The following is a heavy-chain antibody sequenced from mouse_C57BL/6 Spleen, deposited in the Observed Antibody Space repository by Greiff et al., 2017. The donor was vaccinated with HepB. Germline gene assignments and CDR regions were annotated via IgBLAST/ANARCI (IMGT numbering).Heavy chain of an antibody. CDR1: GYTFTSYW. J-gene: IGHJ2*01. V-gene: IGHV1-61*01. CDR3: ARLDFGFDY. CDR2: IYPSDSET. Sequence: VQLQQPGAELVRPGSSVKLSCKASGYTFTSYWMDWVKQSPGQGLEWIGNIYPSDSETHYNQKFKDKATLTVDKSSSTAYMQLSSLTSEDSAVYDCARLDFGFDYWGQGTTLTVSS.